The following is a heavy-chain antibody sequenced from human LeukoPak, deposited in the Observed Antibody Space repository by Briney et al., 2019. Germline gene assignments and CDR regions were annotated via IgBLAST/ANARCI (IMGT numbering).Heavy chain of an antibody. D-gene: IGHD2-2*01. Sequence: SETLSLTCTVSGGSISSYYWSWIRQPPGKGLEWIGYIYYSGSTNYNPSLKSRVTISVDTSKNQFSLKLSSVTAADTAVYYCAAYCSSTSCNPGGCDYWGQGTLVTVSS. CDR3: AAYCSSTSCNPGGCDY. CDR1: GGSISSYY. CDR2: IYYSGST. J-gene: IGHJ4*02. V-gene: IGHV4-59*01.